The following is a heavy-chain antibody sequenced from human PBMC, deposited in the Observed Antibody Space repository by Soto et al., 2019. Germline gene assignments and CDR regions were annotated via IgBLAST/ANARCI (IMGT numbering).Heavy chain of an antibody. J-gene: IGHJ4*02. D-gene: IGHD3-3*01. CDR2: ISDDGSNT. Sequence: GGSLRLSCEASRFTFSIHSMHWVRQAPGKGLEWVAVISDDGSNTHYADSVKGRFTISRDNSKNTLYLQMNSLRVEDTAVYYCAREVYYDFWSGFNAHPYYFDLWGQGTLVTVSS. V-gene: IGHV3-30-3*01. CDR1: RFTFSIHS. CDR3: AREVYYDFWSGFNAHPYYFDL.